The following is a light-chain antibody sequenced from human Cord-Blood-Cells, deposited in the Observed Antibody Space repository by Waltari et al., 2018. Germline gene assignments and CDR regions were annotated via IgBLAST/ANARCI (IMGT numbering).Light chain of an antibody. CDR2: EGS. CDR3: CSYAGSSTFV. J-gene: IGLJ3*02. Sequence: QSALTQPASVSGSPGQSITISCTGTSSVVGGYSLVSWYQQHPGKAPKLMIYEGSKRPSGVSNRFSGSKSGNTASLTISGLQAEDEADYYCCSYAGSSTFVFGGGTKLTVL. V-gene: IGLV2-23*01. CDR1: SSVVGGYSL.